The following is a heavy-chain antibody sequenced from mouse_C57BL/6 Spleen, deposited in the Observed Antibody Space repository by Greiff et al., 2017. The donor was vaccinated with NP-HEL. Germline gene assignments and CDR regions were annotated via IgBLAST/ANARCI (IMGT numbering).Heavy chain of an antibody. Sequence: QVHVKQSGAELVKPGASVKISCKASGYAFSSYWMNWVKQRPGKGLEWIGQIYPGDGDTNYNGKFKGKATLTADKSSSAAYMQLSSLTSEDSAVYFCARSAYYSNSGFAYWGQGTLVTVSA. CDR1: GYAFSSYW. J-gene: IGHJ3*01. CDR2: IYPGDGDT. V-gene: IGHV1-80*01. D-gene: IGHD2-5*01. CDR3: ARSAYYSNSGFAY.